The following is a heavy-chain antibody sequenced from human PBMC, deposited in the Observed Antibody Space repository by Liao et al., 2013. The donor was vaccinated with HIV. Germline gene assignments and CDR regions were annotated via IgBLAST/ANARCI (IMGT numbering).Heavy chain of an antibody. V-gene: IGHV4-4*07. J-gene: IGHJ4*02. D-gene: IGHD5-24*01. Sequence: QVQLQESGPGLVKPSETLSLTCTVSGGSISSYYWSWIRQPAGKGLEWIGRIHTSGTINYNPSLKSRVTMSVDTSKNQFSLKLSSVTAADTAVYYCARDGASDGYNYFGGDGIDYWGQGTLVTVSS. CDR2: IHTSGTI. CDR3: ARDGASDGYNYFGGDGIDY. CDR1: GGSISSYY.